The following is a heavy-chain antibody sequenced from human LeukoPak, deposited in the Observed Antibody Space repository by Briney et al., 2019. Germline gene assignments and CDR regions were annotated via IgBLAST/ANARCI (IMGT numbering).Heavy chain of an antibody. D-gene: IGHD2/OR15-2a*01. CDR3: ARSPHGTFYYYGMDV. CDR1: GGSISSSSYY. CDR2: IYYSGST. J-gene: IGHJ6*02. Sequence: KPSETLSLTCTVSGGSISSSSYYWGWIRQPPGKGLEWIGSIYYSGSTYYNPSLKSRVTMSVDTSKNQFSLKLSSVTAADTAVYYCARSPHGTFYYYGMDVWGQGTTVTVSS. V-gene: IGHV4-39*01.